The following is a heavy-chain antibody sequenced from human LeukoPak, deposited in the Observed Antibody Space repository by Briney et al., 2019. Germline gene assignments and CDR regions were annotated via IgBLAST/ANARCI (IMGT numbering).Heavy chain of an antibody. CDR1: GLIFRDAW. D-gene: IGHD2-21*01. CDR3: THISSVPDRFNS. J-gene: IGHJ4*02. V-gene: IGHV3-15*01. Sequence: GGSLRLSCKVSGLIFRDAWVSWVRQPPGKGQEWVGRIKSQGSGGTIDHAAPVKGRFSISRDDSRNTIYLQMNSLKTEDTGIYYCTHISSVPDRFNSWGQGTLVTVSS. CDR2: IKSQGSGGTI.